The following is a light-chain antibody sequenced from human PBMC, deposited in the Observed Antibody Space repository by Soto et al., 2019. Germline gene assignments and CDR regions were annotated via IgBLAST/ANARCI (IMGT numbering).Light chain of an antibody. J-gene: IGKJ2*01. Sequence: DIQMTQSPSSLSASVGDRVTITCRASQSISSYLNWYQQKPGKAPRLLIYATSNLQSGVPSRFSGSRSGTHFTLTISSLQPEDFATYSCQQSYSAPPTFGQGTKVDIK. CDR1: QSISSY. CDR3: QQSYSAPPT. V-gene: IGKV1-39*01. CDR2: ATS.